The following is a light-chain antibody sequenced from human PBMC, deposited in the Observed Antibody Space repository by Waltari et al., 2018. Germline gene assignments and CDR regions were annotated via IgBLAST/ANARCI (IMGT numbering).Light chain of an antibody. Sequence: SCRARQSVSRTLAWYQQKPGQAPRLLSYGASTRATGIPERFSGGGSGTDFSLTISRLEPEDFAVYYCQHYVSLPATFGQGTKVEIK. V-gene: IGKV3-20*01. CDR2: GAS. CDR3: QHYVSLPAT. J-gene: IGKJ1*01. CDR1: QSVSRT.